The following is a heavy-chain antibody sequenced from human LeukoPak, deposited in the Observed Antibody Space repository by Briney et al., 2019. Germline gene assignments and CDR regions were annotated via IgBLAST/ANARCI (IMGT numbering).Heavy chain of an antibody. V-gene: IGHV3-23*01. CDR1: GFTFSSYA. D-gene: IGHD1-26*01. Sequence: TGGSLRLSCAASGFTFSSYAMSWVRQAPGKGLDWVSAISGSGGSTYYADSVKGRFTISRDNFKNTLYLQMNSLRAEDTAVYYCASTGDSGSYPDAFDIWGQGTKVTVSS. CDR2: ISGSGGST. CDR3: ASTGDSGSYPDAFDI. J-gene: IGHJ3*02.